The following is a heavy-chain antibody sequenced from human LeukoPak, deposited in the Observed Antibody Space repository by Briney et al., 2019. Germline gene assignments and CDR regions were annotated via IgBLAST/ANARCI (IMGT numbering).Heavy chain of an antibody. Sequence: GGSLRLSCAASGFTFSSYAMSWVRQAPGKGLEWVSAISGSGGSIYYADSVKGRFTISRDNSKNTLYLQMYSLRAEDTAVYYCAKDLDVWFGEAPLDYWGQGTLVTVSS. D-gene: IGHD3-10*01. J-gene: IGHJ4*02. CDR3: AKDLDVWFGEAPLDY. CDR2: ISGSGGSI. V-gene: IGHV3-23*01. CDR1: GFTFSSYA.